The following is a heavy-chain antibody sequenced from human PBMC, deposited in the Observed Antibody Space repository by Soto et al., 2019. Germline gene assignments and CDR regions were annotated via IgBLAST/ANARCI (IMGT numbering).Heavy chain of an antibody. CDR2: IDASDYNT. J-gene: IGHJ6*02. V-gene: IGHV5-10-1*01. D-gene: IGHD3-10*01. CDR3: ARLFSGSKGAEPTGGMHV. Sequence: GASQKISSNASCYRSTSDWIRWALHLPEKGLAWEGRIDASDYNTNYNPSLHSDAITSANKSISTAYRQWSSLKGSDTAMYYCARLFSGSKGAEPTGGMHVWGQGTTVTVSS. CDR1: CYRSTSDW.